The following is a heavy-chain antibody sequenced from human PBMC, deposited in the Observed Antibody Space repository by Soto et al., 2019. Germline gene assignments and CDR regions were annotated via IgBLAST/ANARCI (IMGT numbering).Heavy chain of an antibody. CDR2: MNPNSGNT. J-gene: IGHJ5*02. Sequence: QVQLVQSGAEVKKPGASVKVSCKASGYTFASYNINWVRQAAGQGLEWMGWMNPNSGNTGYAQKFQGRVTLTRNTSIRTAYMELSSLRSEDTAVYYCAFRGAWNYDWFDPCGQGTLVTVSS. CDR1: GYTFASYN. CDR3: AFRGAWNYDWFDP. D-gene: IGHD1-7*01. V-gene: IGHV1-8*01.